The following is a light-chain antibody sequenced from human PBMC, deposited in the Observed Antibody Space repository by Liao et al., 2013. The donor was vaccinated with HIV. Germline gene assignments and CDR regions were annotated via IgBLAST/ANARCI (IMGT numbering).Light chain of an antibody. CDR3: QVWDSSSDHYV. Sequence: SYVLTQTPSVSVAPGKTARLTCEGTNIGSKSVHWYQQKPGQAPVLVIYYDTERPSWIPERFSASTSGNTATLTISRVEAGDEADYYCQVWDSSSDHYVFGTGTKVTVL. J-gene: IGLJ1*01. V-gene: IGLV3-21*04. CDR1: NIGSKS. CDR2: YDT.